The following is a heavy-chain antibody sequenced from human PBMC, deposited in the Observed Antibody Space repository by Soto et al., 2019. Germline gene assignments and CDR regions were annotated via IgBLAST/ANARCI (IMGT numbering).Heavy chain of an antibody. CDR2: INAGNGNT. D-gene: IGHD3-10*01. V-gene: IGHV1-3*01. CDR1: GYTFTNYV. Sequence: QVQLVQSGAEVKKPGASVKVSCKASGYTFTNYVLHWVRQAPGQRLEWMGWINAGNGNTKYSQKIQGRVTITRDTFASTAYMELSSLRSEDTAVYYCASTSYGSGNYYWGQGTLVTVSS. CDR3: ASTSYGSGNYY. J-gene: IGHJ4*02.